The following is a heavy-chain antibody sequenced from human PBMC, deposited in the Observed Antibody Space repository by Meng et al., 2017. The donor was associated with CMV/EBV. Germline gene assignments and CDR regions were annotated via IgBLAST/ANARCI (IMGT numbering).Heavy chain of an antibody. CDR3: ARDRGCSGGSCPSGWFDP. CDR1: ISRGGYY. V-gene: IGHV4-31*02. Sequence: ISRGGYYWSWIRQHPGKGLEWIGYIYYSGSTYYNPSLKSRVTISVDTSKNQFSLKLSSVTAADTAVYYCARDRGCSGGSCPSGWFDPWGQGTLVTVSS. D-gene: IGHD2-15*01. J-gene: IGHJ5*02. CDR2: IYYSGST.